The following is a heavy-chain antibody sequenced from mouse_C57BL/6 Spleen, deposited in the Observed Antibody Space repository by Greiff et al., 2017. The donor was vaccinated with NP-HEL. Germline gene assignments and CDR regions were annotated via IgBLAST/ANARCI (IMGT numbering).Heavy chain of an antibody. V-gene: IGHV1-64*01. D-gene: IGHD1-1*01. Sequence: QVQLQQPGAELVKPGASVKLSCKASGYTFTSYWMHWVKQRPGQGLEWIGMIHPNSGSTNYNEKFKSKATLTVDKSSSTAYMQLSSLTSEDSAVYYCARITTVVVYAMDYWGQGTSVTVSS. CDR1: GYTFTSYW. J-gene: IGHJ4*01. CDR2: IHPNSGST. CDR3: ARITTVVVYAMDY.